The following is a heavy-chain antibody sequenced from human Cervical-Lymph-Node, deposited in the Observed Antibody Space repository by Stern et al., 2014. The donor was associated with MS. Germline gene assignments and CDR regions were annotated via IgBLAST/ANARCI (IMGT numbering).Heavy chain of an antibody. D-gene: IGHD6-19*01. CDR2: ISSSGSSI. J-gene: IGHJ4*02. CDR3: ARGDRAVTGAIDY. Sequence: MQLVESGGGLVKPGGSLRLSCAASGFIFSDYYMSWIRRAPGKGLEWVSYISSSGSSILYADSGKGRFTISRDNAENSLYLQMNSLRAEDTAVYYCARGDRAVTGAIDYWGQGTLVTVSS. V-gene: IGHV3-11*01. CDR1: GFIFSDYY.